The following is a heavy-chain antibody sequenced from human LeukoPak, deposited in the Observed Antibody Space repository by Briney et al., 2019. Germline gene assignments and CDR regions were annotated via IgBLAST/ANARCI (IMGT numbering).Heavy chain of an antibody. CDR1: GGSFSSDSYY. D-gene: IGHD3-22*01. V-gene: IGHV4-61*01. Sequence: SETLSLTCTVSGGSFSSDSYYWSWIRQPPGKGLEWIGYIYYSGSTNYNPSLKSRVTISVDTSKNQFSLKLSSVTAADTAVYYCASPRSYYDSSGYYISWGQGTLVTVSS. CDR3: ASPRSYYDSSGYYIS. CDR2: IYYSGST. J-gene: IGHJ5*02.